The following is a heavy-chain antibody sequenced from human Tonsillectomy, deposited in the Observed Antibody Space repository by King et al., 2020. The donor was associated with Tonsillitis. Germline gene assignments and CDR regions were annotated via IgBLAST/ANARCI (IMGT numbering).Heavy chain of an antibody. CDR1: GFTVSSNY. J-gene: IGHJ4*02. Sequence: VQLVESGGGLIQPGGSLRLSCAASGFTVSSNYMRWVRQAPGQGLEWVSVIYSGGDTYYTDSVKSRFTISRDNSNNTLYLQMNGLRADDTAVYFCGGGAVYTRVYDYGGRGTLVTVSA. CDR3: GGGAVYTRVYDY. V-gene: IGHV3-53*01. D-gene: IGHD1-1*01. CDR2: IYSGGDT.